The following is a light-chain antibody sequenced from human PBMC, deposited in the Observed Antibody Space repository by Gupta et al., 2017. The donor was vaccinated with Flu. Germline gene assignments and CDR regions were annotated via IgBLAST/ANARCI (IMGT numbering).Light chain of an antibody. Sequence: GASVKLTCTLSSGHSSYAIAWHQQQPEKGPRYLMKLNSDGSHTKGDGIPDRFSGSSSGAERYLTISSLQSEDEADYYCQTWGTGICVCGGGTQLT. J-gene: IGLJ3*02. V-gene: IGLV4-69*01. CDR1: SGHSSYA. CDR3: QTWGTGICV. CDR2: LNSDGSH.